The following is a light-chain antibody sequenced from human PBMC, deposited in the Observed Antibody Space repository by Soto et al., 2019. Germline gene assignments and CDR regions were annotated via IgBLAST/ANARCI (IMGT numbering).Light chain of an antibody. CDR1: QTVTSY. V-gene: IGKV1-39*01. J-gene: IGKJ1*01. CDR2: AAS. CDR3: QQSYRFPKT. Sequence: DVQMTQSPSSLSASVGDSLTLTCRASQTVTSYLNWYQQKPGKAPKLLIYAASTLQSGVPSRFSGSGSGTEFTRTIISLQPEDFATYCCQQSYRFPKTFGRGTKVDIK.